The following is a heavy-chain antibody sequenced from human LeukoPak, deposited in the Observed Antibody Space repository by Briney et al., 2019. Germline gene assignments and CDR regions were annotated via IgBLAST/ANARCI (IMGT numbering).Heavy chain of an antibody. CDR3: ARTGDHSSSWQHDAFDI. CDR1: GFTVSSNY. J-gene: IGHJ3*02. CDR2: IYSGGST. D-gene: IGHD6-13*01. V-gene: IGHV3-53*01. Sequence: TGGSLRLSCAAFGFTVSSNYMSWVRQAPGKGLEWVSVIYSGGSTYYADSVKGRFTISRDNSKNTLYLQMNSLRAEDTAVYYCARTGDHSSSWQHDAFDIWGQGTMVTVSS.